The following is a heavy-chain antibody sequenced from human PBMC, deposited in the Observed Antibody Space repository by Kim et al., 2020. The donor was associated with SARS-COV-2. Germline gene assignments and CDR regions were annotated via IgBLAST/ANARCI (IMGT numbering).Heavy chain of an antibody. Sequence: SVKVSCKASGGTFSSYAISWVRQAPGQGLEWMGGIIPIFGTANYAQKFQGRVTITANESTSTAYMELSSLRSEDTAVYYCARDRGYYGSGSSLNWFDPWGQGTLVTVSS. J-gene: IGHJ5*02. D-gene: IGHD3-10*01. CDR1: GGTFSSYA. CDR3: ARDRGYYGSGSSLNWFDP. V-gene: IGHV1-69*13. CDR2: IIPIFGTA.